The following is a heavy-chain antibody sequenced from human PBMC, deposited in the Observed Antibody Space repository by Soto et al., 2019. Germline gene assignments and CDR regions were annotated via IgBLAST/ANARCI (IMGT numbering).Heavy chain of an antibody. CDR3: ARDEQTQWFGGTGAFDI. V-gene: IGHV4-59*01. D-gene: IGHD3-10*01. Sequence: TSETLSLTCTVSGGSISSYYWSWIRQPPGKGLEWIGYIYYSGSTNYNPSLKSRVTISVDTSKNQFSLKLSSVTAADTAVYYCARDEQTQWFGGTGAFDIWGQGTMVTVSS. J-gene: IGHJ3*02. CDR1: GGSISSYY. CDR2: IYYSGST.